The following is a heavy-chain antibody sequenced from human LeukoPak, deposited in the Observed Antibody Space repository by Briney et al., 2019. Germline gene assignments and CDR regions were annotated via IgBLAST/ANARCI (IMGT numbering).Heavy chain of an antibody. CDR3: AREIAATLVGVTGGWFDP. V-gene: IGHV1-69*04. J-gene: IGHJ5*02. CDR1: GGTFSSYA. Sequence: SVKVSCKASGGTFSSYAISWVRQAPGQGLEWMGRIVPIFGIANYAQKFQGRVTITADKSTSTAYMELSSLRSEDTAVYYCAREIAATLVGVTGGWFDPWGQGTLVTVSS. D-gene: IGHD2-15*01. CDR2: IVPIFGIA.